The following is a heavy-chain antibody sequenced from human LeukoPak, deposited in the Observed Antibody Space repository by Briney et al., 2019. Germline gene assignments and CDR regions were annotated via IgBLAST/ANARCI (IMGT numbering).Heavy chain of an antibody. Sequence: ASVKVSCKASGYTFTSYGISWVRQAPGQGLEWMGWISAYNGNTNYAQKLQGRVTMTTDTSTSTAYMELRSLRSDDTAVYCCARPYHYDFWSGPYFVDYWGQGTLVTVSS. J-gene: IGHJ4*02. CDR2: ISAYNGNT. CDR3: ARPYHYDFWSGPYFVDY. D-gene: IGHD3-3*01. CDR1: GYTFTSYG. V-gene: IGHV1-18*01.